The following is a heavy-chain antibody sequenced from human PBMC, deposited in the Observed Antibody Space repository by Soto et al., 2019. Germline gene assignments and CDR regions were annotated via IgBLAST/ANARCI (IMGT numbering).Heavy chain of an antibody. CDR3: ARVDGAVAVGYFDY. D-gene: IGHD6-19*01. CDR2: IIPIFGTA. J-gene: IGHJ4*02. Sequence: SAKLTWKASGVSFSSYSLSWPRQSPGQGLEWMGGIIPIFGTANYAQKFQGRVTITADESTSTAYMELSSLRSEDTAVYYCARVDGAVAVGYFDYWGQGTLVTVSS. V-gene: IGHV1-69*13. CDR1: GVSFSSYS.